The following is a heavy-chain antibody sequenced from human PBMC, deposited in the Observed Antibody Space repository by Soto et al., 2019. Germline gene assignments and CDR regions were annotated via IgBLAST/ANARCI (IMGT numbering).Heavy chain of an antibody. CDR1: GFTFSNAW. V-gene: IGHV3-15*01. CDR2: IKSKTDCGTT. J-gene: IGHJ4*02. Sequence: GGSLRLSCAASGFTFSNAWMSWVLQAPGKGLEWVGRIKSKTDCGTTDYAAPVKGRFTISRDDSKNTLYLQMNSLKTEDTAVYYCTKQGKDYDYIWGSYRHVDYWGQGTLVTVSS. CDR3: TKQGKDYDYIWGSYRHVDY. D-gene: IGHD3-16*02.